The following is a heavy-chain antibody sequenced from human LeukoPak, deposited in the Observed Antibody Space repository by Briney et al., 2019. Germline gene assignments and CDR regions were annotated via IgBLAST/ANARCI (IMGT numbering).Heavy chain of an antibody. V-gene: IGHV3-30*04. J-gene: IGHJ4*02. CDR1: GFTFSSYA. D-gene: IGHD6-19*01. Sequence: RGSLRLSCAASGFTFSSYAMHWVRQAPGKGLEWVAVISYDGSNKYYADSVKGRFTISRDNSKNTLYLQMNSLRAEDTAVYYCARESSGWYGSDYWGQGTLVTVSS. CDR2: ISYDGSNK. CDR3: ARESSGWYGSDY.